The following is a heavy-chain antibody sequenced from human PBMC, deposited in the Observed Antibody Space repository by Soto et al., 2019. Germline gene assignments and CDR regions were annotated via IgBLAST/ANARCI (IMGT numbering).Heavy chain of an antibody. J-gene: IGHJ3*01. CDR3: ASMNILAGHAFDF. CDR1: GVSVSGGDYH. Sequence: SETLSLTCTVSGVSVSGGDYHWSWIRQPPGKGLEWIGYVYHTGSTNYNPSLKGRVTISVDTSKNQFSLQLNSVTAADTALYSCASMNILAGHAFDFWGQGTMVTVSS. V-gene: IGHV4-61*08. D-gene: IGHD3-9*01. CDR2: VYHTGST.